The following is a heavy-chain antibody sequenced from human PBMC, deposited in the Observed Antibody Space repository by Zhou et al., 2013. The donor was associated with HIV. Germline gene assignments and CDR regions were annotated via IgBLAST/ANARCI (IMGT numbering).Heavy chain of an antibody. CDR1: GYTLANLA. Sequence: QVQLLQSEAEVKPPGASVKVSCKVFGYTLANLAIHWVRQPPGQGLEWMGGFDPEDVMTVYAQKFEGRVTLTQDASSDTAYMSMSGLTSDDTAVYYCARESVLIWFGELSYSYYFDYWGQGTLITVSS. CDR2: FDPEDVMT. J-gene: IGHJ4*02. CDR3: ARESVLIWFGELSYSYYFDY. V-gene: IGHV1-24*01. D-gene: IGHD3-10*01.